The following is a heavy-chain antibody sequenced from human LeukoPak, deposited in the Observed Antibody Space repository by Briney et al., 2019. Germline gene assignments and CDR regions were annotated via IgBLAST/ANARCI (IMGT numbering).Heavy chain of an antibody. V-gene: IGHV1-18*01. CDR3: ARTYSGSYLYYYYYYMDV. J-gene: IGHJ6*03. Sequence: ASVKVSCKASGYTFTSYGISWVRQAPGQGLKWMGWISAYNGNTNYAQKLQGRVTMTTDTSTSTAYMELRSLRSDDTAVYYCARTYSGSYLYYYYYYMDVWGKGTTVTVSS. CDR2: ISAYNGNT. CDR1: GYTFTSYG. D-gene: IGHD1-26*01.